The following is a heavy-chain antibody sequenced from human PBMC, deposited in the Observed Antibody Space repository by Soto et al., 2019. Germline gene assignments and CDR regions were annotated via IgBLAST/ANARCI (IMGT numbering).Heavy chain of an antibody. D-gene: IGHD6-13*01. J-gene: IGHJ5*02. Sequence: EVQLVESGGGLVKPGGSLRLSCAASGFTFSSYSMNWVRQAPGKGLEWVSSISSSSSYIYYADSVKGRFTISRDNAKNSLYLQMNSLRAEDTAVYYCAREGSSLLDWFDPWGQGTLVTVSS. V-gene: IGHV3-21*01. CDR1: GFTFSSYS. CDR3: AREGSSLLDWFDP. CDR2: ISSSSSYI.